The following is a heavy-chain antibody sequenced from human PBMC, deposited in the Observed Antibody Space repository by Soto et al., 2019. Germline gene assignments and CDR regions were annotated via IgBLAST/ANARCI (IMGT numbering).Heavy chain of an antibody. CDR2: ISSSSIYI. V-gene: IGHV3-21*06. Sequence: GVPLSLSCTVSGFPISSYSLNWVRQAPGKGLEWVSSISSSSIYIYYADSVKGRFTISRDDAENSLYLKMNNLRAEETAVYYCPRNRAIFDSWGKGTPVTFS. J-gene: IGHJ4*02. CDR1: GFPISSYS. D-gene: IGHD1-26*01. CDR3: PRNRAIFDS.